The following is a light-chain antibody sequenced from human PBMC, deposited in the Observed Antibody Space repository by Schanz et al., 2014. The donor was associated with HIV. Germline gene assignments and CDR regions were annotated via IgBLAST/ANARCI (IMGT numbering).Light chain of an antibody. V-gene: IGKV3-15*01. Sequence: EIVMTQSPATLSVSPGERATLSCRSSQSVGSNLAWYQQTPGQAPRLLIYGASTRATGIPARFSGSGSGTDFTLTISRLEPDDFAVYYCHHYGDSRGTFGGGTEVDI. CDR1: QSVGSN. CDR2: GAS. J-gene: IGKJ4*02. CDR3: HHYGDSRGT.